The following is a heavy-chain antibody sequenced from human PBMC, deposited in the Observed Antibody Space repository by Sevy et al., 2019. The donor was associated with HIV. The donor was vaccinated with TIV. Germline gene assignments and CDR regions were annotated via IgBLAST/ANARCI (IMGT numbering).Heavy chain of an antibody. CDR2: ISYDGSNK. V-gene: IGHV3-30*04. J-gene: IGHJ5*02. Sequence: GGSLRLSCAASGFTFSSYAMHWVRQAPGKGLEWVAVISYDGSNKYYADSVKGRFTISRDNSKNTLYLQMNSLRAEDTAVYYGARGWWELLRFSWFDPWGQGTLVTVSS. CDR3: ARGWWELLRFSWFDP. CDR1: GFTFSSYA. D-gene: IGHD1-26*01.